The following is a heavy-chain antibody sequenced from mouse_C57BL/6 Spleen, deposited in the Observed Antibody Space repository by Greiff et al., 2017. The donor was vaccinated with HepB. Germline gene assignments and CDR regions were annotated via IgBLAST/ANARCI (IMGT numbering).Heavy chain of an antibody. J-gene: IGHJ1*03. Sequence: EVQLQQSGPELVKPGASVKISCKASGYSFTGYYMNWVKQSPEKSLEWIGEINPSTGGTTYNQKFKAKATLTVDKSSSTAYMQLKSLTSEDSAVYYCARRWFGWYFDVWGTGTTVTVSS. D-gene: IGHD2-3*01. V-gene: IGHV1-42*01. CDR2: INPSTGGT. CDR1: GYSFTGYY. CDR3: ARRWFGWYFDV.